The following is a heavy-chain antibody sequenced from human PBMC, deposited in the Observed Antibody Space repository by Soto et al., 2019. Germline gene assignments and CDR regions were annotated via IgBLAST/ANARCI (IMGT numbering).Heavy chain of an antibody. CDR1: GFSLRNARMG. CDR2: IFSNDEK. J-gene: IGHJ6*02. D-gene: IGHD2-2*01. V-gene: IGHV2-26*01. Sequence: GSGPTLVNPTETLTLTCTVSGFSLRNARMGVSWIRQPPGKALEWLAHIFSNDEKSYSTSLKSRLTISKDTSKSQVVLIMTNMDPVDTATYYCAGIGSPRDYYYYYGMDVWGQGTTVTVSS. CDR3: AGIGSPRDYYYYYGMDV.